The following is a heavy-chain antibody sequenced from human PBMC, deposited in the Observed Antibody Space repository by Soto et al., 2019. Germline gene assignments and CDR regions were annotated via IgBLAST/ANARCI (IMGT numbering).Heavy chain of an antibody. V-gene: IGHV3-30*18. Sequence: PGGSLRLSCAASGFTFSSYGMHWVRQAPGKGLEWVAVISYDGSNKYYADSVEGRFTISRDNSKNTLYLQMNSLRAEDTAVYYCAKLDSSGWSLDYWGQGTLVTVSS. D-gene: IGHD6-19*01. J-gene: IGHJ4*02. CDR2: ISYDGSNK. CDR3: AKLDSSGWSLDY. CDR1: GFTFSSYG.